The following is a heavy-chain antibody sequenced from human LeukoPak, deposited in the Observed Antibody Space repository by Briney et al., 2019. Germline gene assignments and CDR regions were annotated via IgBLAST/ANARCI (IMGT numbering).Heavy chain of an antibody. V-gene: IGHV3-48*03. CDR2: ISSSGSKV. D-gene: IGHD3-22*01. CDR1: GFTFSSYA. J-gene: IGHJ3*02. Sequence: GGSLRLSCAASGFTFSSYAMNWVCQAPGKGLEWGSCISSSGSKVYYAGSVKGRFTISRDNAKNTLYLQKNRLRAEDKAVYYCARDNYYDCSGYYSNAFDIWGQGTMVTVSS. CDR3: ARDNYYDCSGYYSNAFDI.